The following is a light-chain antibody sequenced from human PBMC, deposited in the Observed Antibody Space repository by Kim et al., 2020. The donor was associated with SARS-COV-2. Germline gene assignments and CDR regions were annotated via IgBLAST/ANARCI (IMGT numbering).Light chain of an antibody. CDR2: EVT. Sequence: GQSVTISCTGTNSDVGGYNYVSCFQQYPGKAPKLIIYEVTKRPSGVPDRLSGSKSGNTASLTVSGLQAEDEADYFCSSYAGSNTVVFGGGTQLTVL. J-gene: IGLJ2*01. V-gene: IGLV2-8*01. CDR1: NSDVGGYNY. CDR3: SSYAGSNTVV.